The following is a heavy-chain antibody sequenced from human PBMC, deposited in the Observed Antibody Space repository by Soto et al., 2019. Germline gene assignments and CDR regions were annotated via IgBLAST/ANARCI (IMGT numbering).Heavy chain of an antibody. CDR3: ARPPTASLDAFEI. CDR2: IYHSGST. CDR1: GGSISSSNW. V-gene: IGHV4-4*02. J-gene: IGHJ3*02. Sequence: LSLTCAVSGGSISSSNWWSWVRQPPGKGLEWIGEIYHSGSTNYNPSLKSRVTISVDTSKNQFSLNLNSVTAADTAVYYCARPPTASLDAFEIWGQGTMVTVSS.